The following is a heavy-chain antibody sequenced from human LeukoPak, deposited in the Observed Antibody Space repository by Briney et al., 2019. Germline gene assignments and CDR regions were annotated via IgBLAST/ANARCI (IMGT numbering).Heavy chain of an antibody. J-gene: IGHJ4*02. Sequence: SETLSLTCAVYGGSFSGYYWSWIRQPPGKGLEWIGYIYYSGSTNYNPSLKSRVTISVDTSKNQFSLKLSSVTAADTAVYYCARAARAPYCSGGSCAGYFDYWGQGTLVTVSS. D-gene: IGHD2-15*01. CDR3: ARAARAPYCSGGSCAGYFDY. CDR1: GGSFSGYY. V-gene: IGHV4-59*01. CDR2: IYYSGST.